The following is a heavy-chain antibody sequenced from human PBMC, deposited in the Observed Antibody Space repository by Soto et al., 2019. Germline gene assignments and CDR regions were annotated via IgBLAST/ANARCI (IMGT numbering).Heavy chain of an antibody. J-gene: IGHJ5*02. CDR3: ARDKLHSGSYYALNWFDP. Sequence: ASVKVSCKASGGTFSSYTISWVRQAPGQGLEWMGRIIPILGIANYAQKFQGRVTITADKSTSTAYMELSSLRSEDTAVYYCARDKLHSGSYYALNWFDPWGQGTLVTVSS. D-gene: IGHD1-26*01. CDR2: IIPILGIA. CDR1: GGTFSSYT. V-gene: IGHV1-69*04.